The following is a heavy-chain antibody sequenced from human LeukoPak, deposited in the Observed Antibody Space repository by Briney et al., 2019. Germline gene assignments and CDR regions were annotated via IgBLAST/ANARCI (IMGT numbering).Heavy chain of an antibody. J-gene: IGHJ6*03. V-gene: IGHV4-4*07. Sequence: SETLSLTCTVSGGSISSYYWSWIRQPAGKGLEWIGRIYTSGSTNYNPSLKSRVTMSVDTSKNQFSLKLSSVTAADTALYYCARISVSPRGYYYYMDVWGKGTTVTISS. CDR1: GGSISSYY. D-gene: IGHD5/OR15-5a*01. CDR2: IYTSGST. CDR3: ARISVSPRGYYYYMDV.